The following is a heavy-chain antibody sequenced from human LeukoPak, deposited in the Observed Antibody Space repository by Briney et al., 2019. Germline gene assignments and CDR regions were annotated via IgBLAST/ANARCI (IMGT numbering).Heavy chain of an antibody. CDR2: ISSSGGST. J-gene: IGHJ4*02. D-gene: IGHD1-26*01. Sequence: PGGSLRLSCAASEFTFSSYAMQWVRQAPGKGLEWVSGISSSGGSTYYADSVKGRFTISRDNSKNTLYLQMNSLRAEDTAVYYCTTGISGSYGDWGQGTLVTVSS. CDR3: TTGISGSYGD. CDR1: EFTFSSYA. V-gene: IGHV3-23*01.